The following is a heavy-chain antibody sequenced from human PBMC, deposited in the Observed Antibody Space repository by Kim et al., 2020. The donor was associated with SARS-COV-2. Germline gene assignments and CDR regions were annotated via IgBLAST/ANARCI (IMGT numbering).Heavy chain of an antibody. CDR1: GFTFSGSA. CDR3: TRLSNRSQ. Sequence: GGSLRLSCAASGFTFSGSAMHWVRQASGKGLEWVGRIRSKANSYATAYAASVKGRFIISRDDSKNTAYLQMNSLKTEDTAVYYCTRLSNRSQWGQGTLVTVSS. J-gene: IGHJ4*02. V-gene: IGHV3-73*01. CDR2: IRSKANSYAT.